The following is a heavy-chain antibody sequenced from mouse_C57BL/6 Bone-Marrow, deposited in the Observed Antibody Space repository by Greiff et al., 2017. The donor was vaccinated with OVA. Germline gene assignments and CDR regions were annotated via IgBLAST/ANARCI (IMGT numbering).Heavy chain of an antibody. CDR3: ARKTATYGSSPYWYFDV. CDR2: IWSGGST. J-gene: IGHJ1*03. CDR1: GFSLTSYG. V-gene: IGHV2-2*01. Sequence: VQLKESGPGLVQPSQSLSITCTVSGFSLTSYGVHWVRQSPGKGLEWLGVIWSGGSTDYNAAFISRLSISKDNSKSQVFFKMNSLQADDTAIYYCARKTATYGSSPYWYFDVWGTGTTVTVSS. D-gene: IGHD1-1*01.